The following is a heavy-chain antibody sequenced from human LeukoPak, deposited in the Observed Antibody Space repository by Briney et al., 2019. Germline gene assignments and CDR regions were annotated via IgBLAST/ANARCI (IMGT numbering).Heavy chain of an antibody. V-gene: IGHV3-74*01. CDR1: GFTFSSYW. Sequence: PGGSLRLSCAASGFTFSSYWMHWVRQAPGKGLVWVSRISSDRSSTSYTDSVKGRFTIFRDNAKNTLYLQMNSLGAEDTAVYYCARALPPSVNTPWKWGQGTQVTVSS. D-gene: IGHD1-1*01. CDR2: ISSDRSST. J-gene: IGHJ4*02. CDR3: ARALPPSVNTPWK.